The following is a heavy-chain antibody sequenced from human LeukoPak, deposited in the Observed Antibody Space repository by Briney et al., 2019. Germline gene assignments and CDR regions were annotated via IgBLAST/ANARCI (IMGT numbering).Heavy chain of an antibody. CDR2: IKQDGSEK. Sequence: GGSLRLSCAASRFTFSSYWMSWVRQAPGKGLEWVANIKQDGSEKYYVDFVKGRFTISRDNAKNSLYLQMNRLRAEDTAVYYCARGAPPYCSGGSCYSRYWGQGALVTVSS. CDR1: RFTFSSYW. V-gene: IGHV3-7*01. D-gene: IGHD2-15*01. CDR3: ARGAPPYCSGGSCYSRY. J-gene: IGHJ4*02.